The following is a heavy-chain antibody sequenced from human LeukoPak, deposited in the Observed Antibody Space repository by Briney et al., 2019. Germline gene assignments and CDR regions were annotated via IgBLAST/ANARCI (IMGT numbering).Heavy chain of an antibody. CDR3: TRDKAADYGLFDY. V-gene: IGHV3-74*01. J-gene: IGHJ4*02. Sequence: GESLKISCAASGFTFSGYWMHWVRQAPGKGPVWVSRINSDGITTSYADSVKGRFTISRDNAKNTLYLQMNSLRAEDTAVYYCTRDKAADYGLFDYWGQGTLVTVSS. D-gene: IGHD3-16*01. CDR1: GFTFSGYW. CDR2: INSDGITT.